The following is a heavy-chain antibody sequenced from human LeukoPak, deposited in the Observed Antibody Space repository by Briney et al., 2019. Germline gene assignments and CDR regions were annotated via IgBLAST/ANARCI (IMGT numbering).Heavy chain of an antibody. CDR3: ARVLYDYVWGSPDY. CDR2: ISGSTTTI. D-gene: IGHD3-16*01. CDR1: GFSFSSYS. J-gene: IGHJ4*02. Sequence: PGGSLRLSCAASGFSFSSYSMNWVRQAPGKGLEWVSYISGSTTTIYYADSMRGRFAISRDNAKNSLYLQMHSLRAEDTAVYYCARVLYDYVWGSPDYWGQGTLVTVSS. V-gene: IGHV3-48*01.